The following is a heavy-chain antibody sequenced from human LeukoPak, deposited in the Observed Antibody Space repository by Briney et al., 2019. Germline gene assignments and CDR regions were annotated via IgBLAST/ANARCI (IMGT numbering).Heavy chain of an antibody. CDR3: ASEAYCSGGSCSLRRVAS. CDR1: GYTFTAYY. V-gene: IGHV1-2*02. J-gene: IGHJ4*02. Sequence: ASVKVSCKASGYTFTAYYMHWVRQAPGQGLEWMEWIDTNSGGTNYAQKFQGRVTITRDTFIGTAYMELSSLISDDTAVYYCASEAYCSGGSCSLRRVASWGQGTLVTVSS. D-gene: IGHD2-15*01. CDR2: IDTNSGGT.